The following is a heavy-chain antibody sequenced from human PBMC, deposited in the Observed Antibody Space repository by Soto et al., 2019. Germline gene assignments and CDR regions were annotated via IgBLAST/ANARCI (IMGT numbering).Heavy chain of an antibody. CDR3: AKRMAISSSFYDY. CDR2: ISGSGGST. D-gene: IGHD6-6*01. V-gene: IGHV3-23*01. Sequence: HPGGSLRLSCAASGFTFSSYAMSWVRQAPGKGLEWVSAISGSGGSTYYADSVKGRFTISRDNSKNTLYLQMNSLRAEDTAVYYCAKRMAISSSFYDYWGQGTLVTVSS. CDR1: GFTFSSYA. J-gene: IGHJ4*02.